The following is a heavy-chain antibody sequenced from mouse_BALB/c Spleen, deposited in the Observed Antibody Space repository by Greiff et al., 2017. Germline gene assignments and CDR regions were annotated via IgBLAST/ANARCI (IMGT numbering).Heavy chain of an antibody. Sequence: QVQLQQPGAELLKPGASVKMSCKASGYTFTSYWMHWVKQRPGQGLEWIGVIDPSDSYTSYNQKFKGKATLTVDTSSSTAYMQLSSLTSEDSAVYYCTRSNYYGSSHYYAMDYWGQGTSVTVSS. J-gene: IGHJ4*01. D-gene: IGHD1-1*01. CDR1: GYTFTSYW. V-gene: IGHV1S127*01. CDR2: IDPSDSYT. CDR3: TRSNYYGSSHYYAMDY.